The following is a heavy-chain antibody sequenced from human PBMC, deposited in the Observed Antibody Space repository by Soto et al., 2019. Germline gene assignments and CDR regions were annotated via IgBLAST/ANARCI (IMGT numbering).Heavy chain of an antibody. CDR2: INPNSGGT. CDR1: GYTFTGYY. Sequence: QVQLVQSGAEVKKPGASVKVSCKASGYTFTGYYMHWVRQAPGQGLEWMGWINPNSGGTNYAQKFQGWVTMTRDTSISTAYMELSRLRSDDTAVYYCARGGFTVYSSSWYSYYWGQGTLVTVSS. CDR3: ARGGFTVYSSSWYSYY. D-gene: IGHD6-13*01. V-gene: IGHV1-2*04. J-gene: IGHJ4*02.